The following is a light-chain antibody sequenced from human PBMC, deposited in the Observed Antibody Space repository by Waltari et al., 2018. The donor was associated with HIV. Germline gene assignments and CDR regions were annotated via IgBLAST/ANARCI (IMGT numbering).Light chain of an antibody. CDR1: TGAVTSGHY. CDR3: LLSFSGVRA. J-gene: IGLJ2*01. Sequence: QAVVTQEPSLTVSPGGTVTLTCGSSTGAVTSGHYTYWFQQKPGQAPRALILDTSNKHAWTPARFSGSLLGGKAALTLSGAQPEDEAECYCLLSFSGVRAFGGGTKLTVL. CDR2: DTS. V-gene: IGLV7-46*01.